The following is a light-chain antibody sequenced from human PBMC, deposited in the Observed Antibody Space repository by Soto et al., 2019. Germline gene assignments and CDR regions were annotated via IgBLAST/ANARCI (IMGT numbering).Light chain of an antibody. V-gene: IGKV3D-20*02. CDR2: DAS. J-gene: IGKJ5*01. Sequence: IGFTQSPCTLSLSPGERATLSCRASQSVSNNYLAWYQQRPGLPPRLLIYDASSRATGIPDRFSGSGSGTDFILTISSLEPEDFAVYYCQQSSNWPPEITFGQGTRLEIK. CDR3: QQSSNWPPEIT. CDR1: QSVSNNY.